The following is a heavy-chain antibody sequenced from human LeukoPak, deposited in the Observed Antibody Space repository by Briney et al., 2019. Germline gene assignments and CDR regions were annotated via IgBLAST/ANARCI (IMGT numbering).Heavy chain of an antibody. V-gene: IGHV4-61*01. D-gene: IGHD1-7*01. CDR2: IYYSGST. CDR1: GGSISSGSYY. Sequence: SETLSLTGAVSGGSISSGSYYWSWIRQPPGEGLEWIGYIYYSGSTNYNPSLKCRVTMSVDTSKNQFSLKLSSVTAADTAVYYCARVPGGGTAANWGQGTMVTVSS. CDR3: ARVPGGGTAAN. J-gene: IGHJ3*01.